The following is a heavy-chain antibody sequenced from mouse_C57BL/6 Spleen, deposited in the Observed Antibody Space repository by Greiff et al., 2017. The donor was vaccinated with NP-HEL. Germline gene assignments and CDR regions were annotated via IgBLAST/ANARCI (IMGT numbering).Heavy chain of an antibody. CDR1: GYAFSSSW. V-gene: IGHV1-82*01. J-gene: IGHJ4*01. CDR3: ARLTYGSSYHYYAMDY. Sequence: QVQLKQSGPELVKPGASVKISCKASGYAFSSSWMNWVKQRPGKGLEWIGRIYPGDGDTNYNGKFKGKATLTADKSSSTASMQLSSLTSEDSAVYCCARLTYGSSYHYYAMDYWGQGTSVTVSS. D-gene: IGHD1-1*01. CDR2: IYPGDGDT.